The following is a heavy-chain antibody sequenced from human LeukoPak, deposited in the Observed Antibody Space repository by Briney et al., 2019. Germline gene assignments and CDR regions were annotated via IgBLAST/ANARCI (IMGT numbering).Heavy chain of an antibody. J-gene: IGHJ3*02. CDR3: TSLVGAWSRYAFDI. D-gene: IGHD1-26*01. Sequence: SETLSLTCTVSGGSISSGDYYWSWIRQPPGKGLEWIGYIYYSGSTNYNPPLKSRVTISVDTSKNQFSLKLSSVTAADTAVYYCTSLVGAWSRYAFDIWGQGTMVTVSS. V-gene: IGHV4-61*08. CDR2: IYYSGST. CDR1: GGSISSGDYY.